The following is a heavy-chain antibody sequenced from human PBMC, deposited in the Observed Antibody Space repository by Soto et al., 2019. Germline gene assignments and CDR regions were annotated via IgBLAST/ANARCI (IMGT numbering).Heavy chain of an antibody. CDR3: EAEMTFGKLSVV. CDR2: IFPKFGTT. V-gene: IGHV1-69*13. Sequence: VKVSCKASGDTDTNYVISWVRQAPGQGLEWMGGIFPKFGTTYSAQKLQDRLTITADESTSTVYMQLSSLRLDDTAVYYCEAEMTFGKLSVVWGQGTTVTVSS. CDR1: GDTDTNYV. D-gene: IGHD3-16*02. J-gene: IGHJ6*02.